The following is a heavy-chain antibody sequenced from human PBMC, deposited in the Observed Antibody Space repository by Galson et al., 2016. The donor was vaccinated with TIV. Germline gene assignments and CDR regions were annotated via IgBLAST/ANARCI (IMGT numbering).Heavy chain of an antibody. CDR2: INQPGGEK. CDR1: GFIFSSYW. V-gene: IGHV3-7*01. CDR3: ARWLKVQGVIRYLDY. Sequence: SLRLSCAASGFIFSSYWMSWVRQAPGKGLEWVANINQPGGEKYYGDSVKGRSAIHRDNAKNLLYLQVNSLTVEDTAVYYCARWLKVQGVIRYLDYWGQGTQVTVSS. D-gene: IGHD3-10*01. J-gene: IGHJ4*03.